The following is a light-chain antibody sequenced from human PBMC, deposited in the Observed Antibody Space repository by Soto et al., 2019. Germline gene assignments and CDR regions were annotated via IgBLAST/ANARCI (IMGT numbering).Light chain of an antibody. V-gene: IGKV3-20*01. CDR2: GAS. Sequence: DIVLTQSPATLSLSPGERATLSCRASQSVARNLAWYQQRPGQPPRLLIYGASNRATGIPDRFSGSGSGTDFTLIINRLEPEDVAIYCCQQYGGSPRITFGQGTRLEIK. CDR3: QQYGGSPRIT. CDR1: QSVARN. J-gene: IGKJ5*01.